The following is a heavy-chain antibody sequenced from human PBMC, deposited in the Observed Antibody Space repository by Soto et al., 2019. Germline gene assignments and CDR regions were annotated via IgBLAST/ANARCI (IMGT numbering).Heavy chain of an antibody. CDR2: ISGNGDST. CDR3: AKDRPINMLVVVISRFDY. D-gene: IGHD3-22*01. Sequence: PGGSLRLSCAASGFTFSSYAMSWVRQAPGKGLEWVSAISGNGDSTYYADSVKGRVTISRDNAKNTQSLQMNSHRPEAAAVDYCAKDRPINMLVVVISRFDYWGQGTMVTVSS. J-gene: IGHJ4*02. V-gene: IGHV3-23*01. CDR1: GFTFSSYA.